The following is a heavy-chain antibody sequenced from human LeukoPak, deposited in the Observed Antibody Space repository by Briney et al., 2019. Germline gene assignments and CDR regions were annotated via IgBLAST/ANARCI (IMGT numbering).Heavy chain of an antibody. V-gene: IGHV3-23*01. Sequence: GGSLRLSCAASGFTFSSYAMSWVRQAPGKGLEWVSAISGSGGSTYYADSVKGRFTISRDNSKNTLYLQMNSLRAEDTAVYYCAKGGGSGSYYTDDYWGQGTLVTVSS. CDR3: AKGGGSGSYYTDDY. CDR2: ISGSGGST. CDR1: GFTFSSYA. J-gene: IGHJ4*02. D-gene: IGHD3-10*01.